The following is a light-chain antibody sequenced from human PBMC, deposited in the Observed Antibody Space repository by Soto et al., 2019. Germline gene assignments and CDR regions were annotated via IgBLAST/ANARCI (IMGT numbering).Light chain of an antibody. CDR3: QSYDRSLSDHV. J-gene: IGLJ1*01. CDR2: GNS. CDR1: SSNIGAGYD. Sequence: QSERTRAGSGSRVPGAGLTIISTRSSSNIGAGYDVHWYRQLPGTAPKLLIYGNSNRPSGVPDRFSGSKSGTSASLAITGLQAEDEADYYCQSYDRSLSDHVFGTGTKVTVL. V-gene: IGLV1-40*01.